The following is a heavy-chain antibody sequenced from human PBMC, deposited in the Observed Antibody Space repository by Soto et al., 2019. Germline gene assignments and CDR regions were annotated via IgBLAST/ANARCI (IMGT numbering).Heavy chain of an antibody. CDR1: GGFVNSDTHS. D-gene: IGHD2-2*01. J-gene: IGHJ6*02. Sequence: ETLSLTCTVSGGFVNSDTHSWSWIRQTPGKRLEWIGFIYSGGSTKNPSLRSRVTMSVDTSKNQFSLKLRSVIVADTAVYHCARFVRSCSATTGSTRADVWGQGVTVTVSS. CDR2: IYSGGST. CDR3: ARFVRSCSATTGSTRADV. V-gene: IGHV4-61*01.